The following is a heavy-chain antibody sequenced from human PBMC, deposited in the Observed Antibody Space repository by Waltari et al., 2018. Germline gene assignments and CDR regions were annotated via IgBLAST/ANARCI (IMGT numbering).Heavy chain of an antibody. J-gene: IGHJ4*02. V-gene: IGHV4-34*01. CDR1: GGSFSGYY. CDR2: IKHSGST. D-gene: IGHD3-3*01. CDR3: ARGRPWYYDFWSGYSSGLNYFDY. Sequence: QVQLQQWGAGLLKPSETLSLTCAVYGGSFSGYYWSWIRQPPGKGLEWSGEIKHSGSTNSNPSLDGRVTISVDTSKNQFSLKLSSVTAADTAVYYCARGRPWYYDFWSGYSSGLNYFDYWGQGTLVTVSS.